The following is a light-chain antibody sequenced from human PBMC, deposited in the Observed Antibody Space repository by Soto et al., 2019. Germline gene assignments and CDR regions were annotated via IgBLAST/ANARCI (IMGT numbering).Light chain of an antibody. CDR3: SSYTSSSTLV. CDR2: DVS. CDR1: SSDVGGYNY. V-gene: IGLV2-14*01. J-gene: IGLJ1*01. Sequence: QSAPTQPASVSGSPGQSITISCTGTSSDVGGYNYVSWYQQHPGKAPKLMIYDVSNRPSGVSNRFSGSKSGNTASLTISGLQAEDEDDYYCSSYTSSSTLVFGTGTKVTVL.